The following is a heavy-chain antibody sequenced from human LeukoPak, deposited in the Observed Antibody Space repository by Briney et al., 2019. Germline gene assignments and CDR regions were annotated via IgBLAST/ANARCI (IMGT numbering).Heavy chain of an antibody. D-gene: IGHD6-6*01. J-gene: IGHJ6*03. CDR1: GYTFTSYD. Sequence: ASVKVSCKASGYTFTSYDINWVRQAPGQGLEWMGWMNPNSGNTGYAQKFQGRVTMTRNTSISTAYMELSSLRSEDTAVYYGARGQEQLVLYYYYYMDVWGKGTTVTVSS. CDR3: ARGQEQLVLYYYYYMDV. CDR2: MNPNSGNT. V-gene: IGHV1-8*01.